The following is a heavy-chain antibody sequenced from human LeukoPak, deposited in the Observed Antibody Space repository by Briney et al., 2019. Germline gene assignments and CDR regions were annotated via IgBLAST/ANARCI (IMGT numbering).Heavy chain of an antibody. D-gene: IGHD2-2*01. CDR3: AREGGVVAPAANQFDY. CDR2: IYYSGST. Sequence: PSETLSLTCAVYGGSFSSYYWGWIRQPPGKGLEWIGSIYYSGSTYYNPSLKSRVTISVDTSKNQFSLKLSSVTAADTAVYYCAREGGVVAPAANQFDYWGQGTLVTVSS. CDR1: GGSFSSYY. V-gene: IGHV4-39*07. J-gene: IGHJ4*02.